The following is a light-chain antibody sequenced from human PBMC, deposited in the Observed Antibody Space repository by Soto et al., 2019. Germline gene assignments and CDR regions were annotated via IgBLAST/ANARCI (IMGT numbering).Light chain of an antibody. Sequence: DIQMTQSPSSVSASVGDRVTITCRASQSISSWLAWYQQKPGKAPKLLIYDASGLESGVPSRFSGSGSGTEFTLTISSLQPDDFATYYCQRYNSYSWTFGQGTKVDIK. CDR1: QSISSW. CDR3: QRYNSYSWT. J-gene: IGKJ1*01. V-gene: IGKV1-5*01. CDR2: DAS.